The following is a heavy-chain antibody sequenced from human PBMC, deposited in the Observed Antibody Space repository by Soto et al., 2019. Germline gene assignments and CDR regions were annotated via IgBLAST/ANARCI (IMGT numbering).Heavy chain of an antibody. CDR1: GFKFSIYS. CDR3: ARSEEGHFDY. Sequence: EVQLVESGGALVQPGGSLRLSCAASGFKFSIYSMNWVRQAPGKGLEWSAYITSDTKTIKYGDSVKGRFTISRDNAKNSVYLQMNSLSDDDTAVYYCARSEEGHFDYWGQGTVVTVSS. CDR2: ITSDTKTI. J-gene: IGHJ4*02. V-gene: IGHV3-48*02.